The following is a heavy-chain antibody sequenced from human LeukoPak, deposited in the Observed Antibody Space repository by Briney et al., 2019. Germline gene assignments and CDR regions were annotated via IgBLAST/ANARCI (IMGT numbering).Heavy chain of an antibody. CDR3: ARAIKSYCGGDCYSGWFGP. D-gene: IGHD2-21*01. CDR2: LNPGGGST. J-gene: IGHJ5*02. V-gene: IGHV1-46*03. Sequence: ASVKVSCKASGYTFTSNHIHWVRQAPGQGLEWMGVLNPGGGSTSNARNFQGRLIMTRDRSTNTVYMELSSLRSDDTAVYYCARAIKSYCGGDCYSGWFGPWGQGTLVTVSS. CDR1: GYTFTSNH.